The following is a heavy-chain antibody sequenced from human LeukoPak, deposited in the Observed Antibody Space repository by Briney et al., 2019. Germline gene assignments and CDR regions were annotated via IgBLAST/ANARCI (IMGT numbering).Heavy chain of an antibody. J-gene: IGHJ4*02. CDR3: ARDDGGYSGYDY. CDR2: IYYSGST. V-gene: IGHV4-59*01. D-gene: IGHD5-12*01. Sequence: SETLSLTCTVSGGSISSYYWSWIRQPPGKGLEWIGYIYYSGSTNYNPSLKSRVTISVDTSKNQFSLKLSSVTAADTAVYYCARDDGGYSGYDYWGQGTLVTVSS. CDR1: GGSISSYY.